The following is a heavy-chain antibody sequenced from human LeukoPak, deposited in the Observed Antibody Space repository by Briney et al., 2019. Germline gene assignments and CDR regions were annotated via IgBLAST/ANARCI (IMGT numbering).Heavy chain of an antibody. CDR1: GFTFGTYS. V-gene: IGHV3-48*02. Sequence: AGGSLRLSCAASGFTFGTYSMNWVRQAPGKGLEWVSYISSSSSTKYYADSVKDRFTISRDNAKNSLFLQMSSLRDEDTAVYYCARGLGYYSDYWGHGTLVTVSS. CDR3: ARGLGYYSDY. D-gene: IGHD3-16*01. J-gene: IGHJ4*01. CDR2: ISSSSSTK.